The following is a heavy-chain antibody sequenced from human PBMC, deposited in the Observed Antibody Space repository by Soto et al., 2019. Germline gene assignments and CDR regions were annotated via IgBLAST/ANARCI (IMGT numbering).Heavy chain of an antibody. J-gene: IGHJ4*02. CDR2: INHSGSA. Sequence: PSETLSLTCVVYGGSFSGHFWSWIRQPPGKGLEWIGEINHSGSANYNPSLKSRVTISVDTSKNQFSLKLTSVTAADTAVYYCAGWAVGIMIFGVPKDYWSQGTQVTAPQ. D-gene: IGHD3-3*01. CDR1: GGSFSGHF. CDR3: AGWAVGIMIFGVPKDY. V-gene: IGHV4-34*01.